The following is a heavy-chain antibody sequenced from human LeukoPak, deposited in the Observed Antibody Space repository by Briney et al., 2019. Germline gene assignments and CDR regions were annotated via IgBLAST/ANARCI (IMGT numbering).Heavy chain of an antibody. J-gene: IGHJ4*02. CDR1: GGSFSGYY. D-gene: IGHD3-22*01. CDR3: ASIPTPTHLDDSSGYDDY. V-gene: IGHV4-34*01. CDR2: INHSGST. Sequence: PSETLSLTCAVYGGSFSGYYCSWIRQPPGKGLEWIGEINHSGSTNYNPSLKSRVTISVDTSKNQFSLKRSSVTAADTAVYYCASIPTPTHLDDSSGYDDYWGQGTLVTVSS.